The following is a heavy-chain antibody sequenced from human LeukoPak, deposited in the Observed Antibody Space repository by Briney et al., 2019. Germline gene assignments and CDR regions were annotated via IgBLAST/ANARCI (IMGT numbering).Heavy chain of an antibody. D-gene: IGHD3-9*01. Sequence: SETLSLTCAVYGGSSSGYYWSWIRQPPGKGLEWIGEINHSGSTNYNPSLKGRVTISVDTSKNQFSLKLSSVTAADTAVYYCARDRPLYYDILTGYQSSSYFDYWGQGTLVTVSS. V-gene: IGHV4-34*01. CDR1: GGSSSGYY. J-gene: IGHJ4*02. CDR2: INHSGST. CDR3: ARDRPLYYDILTGYQSSSYFDY.